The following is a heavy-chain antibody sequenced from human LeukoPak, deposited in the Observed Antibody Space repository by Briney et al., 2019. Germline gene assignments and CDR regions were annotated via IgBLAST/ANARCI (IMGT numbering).Heavy chain of an antibody. CDR1: GYTFTSYG. J-gene: IGHJ4*02. CDR2: ISAYNGNT. V-gene: IGHV1-18*01. CDR3: ARMRSILTGYYVDY. D-gene: IGHD3-9*01. Sequence: ASVKVSCKASGYTFTSYGISWVRQAPGQGLEWMGWISAYNGNTNYAQKLQGRVTMTTDTSTSTAYMELRSLRSDDTAVYHCARMRSILTGYYVDYWGQGTLVTVSS.